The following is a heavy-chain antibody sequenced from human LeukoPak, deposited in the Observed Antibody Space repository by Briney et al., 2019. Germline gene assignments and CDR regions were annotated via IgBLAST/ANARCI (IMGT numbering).Heavy chain of an antibody. CDR2: IYPGDSDT. Sequence: GESLKISCKGSGYSFTSYWIGWVRQMPGKGLEWMGIIYPGDSDTRYSPSFQGQVTISADKSISTAYLQWSSLKASDTAMYYCATTANTQVGATAFDIWGQGTMVTVSS. CDR3: ATTANTQVGATAFDI. CDR1: GYSFTSYW. V-gene: IGHV5-51*01. J-gene: IGHJ3*02. D-gene: IGHD1-26*01.